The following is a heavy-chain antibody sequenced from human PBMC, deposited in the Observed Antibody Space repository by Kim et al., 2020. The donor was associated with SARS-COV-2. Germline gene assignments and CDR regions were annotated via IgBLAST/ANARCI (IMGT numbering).Heavy chain of an antibody. Sequence: ESVKGRFTISRDNSKNTLYLQMDSPRAEDTAIYYCAKHDILVRGILLYDFWGQGTLVTVSS. CDR3: AKHDILVRGILLYDF. V-gene: IGHV3-23*01. D-gene: IGHD3-10*01. J-gene: IGHJ4*02.